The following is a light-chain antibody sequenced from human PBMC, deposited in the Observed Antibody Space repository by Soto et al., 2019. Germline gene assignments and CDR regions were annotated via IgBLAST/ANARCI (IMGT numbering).Light chain of an antibody. CDR2: CAS. CDR3: QQYNKWPQT. J-gene: IGKJ5*01. V-gene: IGKV3-15*01. Sequence: EIVMTQSPATLSVSPGERATLSCRASQSITTDLAWYQHKPGQTPRLLIRCASNRATGIPARFSAVGSGTDFTLTISSLQSEDFAVYYCQQYNKWPQTFGQGTRLEI. CDR1: QSITTD.